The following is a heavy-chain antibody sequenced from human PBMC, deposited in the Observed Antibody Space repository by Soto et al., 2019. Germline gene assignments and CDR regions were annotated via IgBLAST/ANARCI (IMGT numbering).Heavy chain of an antibody. Sequence: SETLSLTCTVSGGSISSYYWNWIRQPPGKGLEWIAYIHYSGSTNYNPSLKSRVTISVDTSKNQFSLKVSSVTAADTAVYYCAKSISAPPDDAFDIWGQGTMVTVSS. CDR1: GGSISSYY. D-gene: IGHD6-6*01. CDR3: AKSISAPPDDAFDI. CDR2: IHYSGST. J-gene: IGHJ3*02. V-gene: IGHV4-59*01.